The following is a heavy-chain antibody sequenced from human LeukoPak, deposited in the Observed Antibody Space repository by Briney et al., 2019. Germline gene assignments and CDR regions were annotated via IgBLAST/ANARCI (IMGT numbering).Heavy chain of an antibody. D-gene: IGHD6-19*01. J-gene: IGHJ4*02. CDR1: GGSISSYY. Sequence: NSSETLSLTCTVSGGSISSYYWSWIRQPPGKGLEWIGYIYYSGSTNYNPSLKSRVTISVDTSKNQFSLKLSSVTAADTAVYYCARLRNSSGWSRIYYFDYWGQGTLVTVSS. V-gene: IGHV4-59*01. CDR2: IYYSGST. CDR3: ARLRNSSGWSRIYYFDY.